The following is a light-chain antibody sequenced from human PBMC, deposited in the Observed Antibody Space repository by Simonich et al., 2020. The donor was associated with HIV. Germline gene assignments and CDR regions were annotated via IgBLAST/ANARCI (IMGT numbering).Light chain of an antibody. CDR2: DVN. J-gene: IGLJ3*02. V-gene: IGLV2-11*01. Sequence: QSALTQPRSVSGSPGQSVAISCTETSRDFGTYNYVSWYQQHPGKAPKLVIYDVNNRPSGVSNRFSGSKSGNTASLTISGLQAEDEADYYCCSYAGSNTFGVFGGGTKVTVL. CDR1: SRDFGTYNY. CDR3: CSYAGSNTFGV.